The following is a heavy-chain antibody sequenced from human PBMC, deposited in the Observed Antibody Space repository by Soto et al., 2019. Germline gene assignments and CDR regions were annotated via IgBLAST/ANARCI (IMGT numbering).Heavy chain of an antibody. D-gene: IGHD5-12*01. CDR3: ARGADIEATTGDALDI. Sequence: APETLPLTCTVSGYSIKSGYYWGGIRKSQGKGLEGIGSIYHSGNTYYNPSLKSRASISLDTSMTQFSLKVNSVTAADTAMYYCARGADIEATTGDALDIWGQGKMVT. CDR2: IYHSGNT. V-gene: IGHV4-38-2*02. CDR1: GYSIKSGYY. J-gene: IGHJ3*02.